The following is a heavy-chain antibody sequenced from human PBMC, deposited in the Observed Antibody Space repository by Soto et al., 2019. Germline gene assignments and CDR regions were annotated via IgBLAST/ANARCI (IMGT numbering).Heavy chain of an antibody. J-gene: IGHJ3*02. V-gene: IGHV3-23*01. D-gene: IGHD7-27*01. Sequence: EVQLLESGGGLVQPGGSLRLSCAASGFTFSVFAMSWVRQAPGKGLELVSTISGRGENTYYADSVKGRFTISRDNSKNTLNLHMNSLRGEDTAVYYGAKDRGTGDYGVNAVDIWGQGTMVTVAS. CDR1: GFTFSVFA. CDR2: ISGRGENT. CDR3: AKDRGTGDYGVNAVDI.